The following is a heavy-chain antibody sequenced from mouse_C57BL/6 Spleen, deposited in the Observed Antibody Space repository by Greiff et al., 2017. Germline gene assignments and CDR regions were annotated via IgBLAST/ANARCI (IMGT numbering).Heavy chain of an antibody. CDR3: TEREGFAY. Sequence: VKLMESGAELVRPGASVTLSCKASGYTFTDYEMHWVKQTPVHGLEWIGAIDPETGGTAYNQKFKGKAILTADKSSSTAYMELRSLTSEDSAVYYCTEREGFAYWGQGTLVTVSA. CDR1: GYTFTDYE. J-gene: IGHJ3*01. V-gene: IGHV1-15*01. CDR2: IDPETGGT.